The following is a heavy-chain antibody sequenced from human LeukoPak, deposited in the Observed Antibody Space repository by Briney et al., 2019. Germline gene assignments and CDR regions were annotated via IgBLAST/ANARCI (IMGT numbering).Heavy chain of an antibody. CDR2: ISYDGSNK. V-gene: IGHV3-30*04. CDR1: GFTFSSYA. CDR3: ARANGDPYYFDY. D-gene: IGHD4-17*01. Sequence: GRSLRLSCAASGFTFSSYAMHWVRQAPGKGLEWVAVISYDGSNKYYADSVKGRFTISRDNSKNTLYLQMNSLRAEDTAVYYCARANGDPYYFDYWGQGTLVTVSS. J-gene: IGHJ4*02.